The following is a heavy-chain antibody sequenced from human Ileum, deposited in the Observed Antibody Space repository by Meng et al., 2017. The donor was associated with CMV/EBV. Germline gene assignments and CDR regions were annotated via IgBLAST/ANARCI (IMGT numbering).Heavy chain of an antibody. CDR1: GYTVTGYG. CDR2: IGTYNGHT. CDR3: AKDFYCSSGCNDCVDC. V-gene: IGHV1-18*01. D-gene: IGHD2-15*01. Sequence: GYTVTGYGISGVRQTRGQGHGWKGGIGTYNGHTSKAKKYQERGTMTIDTSTSTGYMEMRSLKSDDTAVYYCAKDFYCSSGCNDCVDCWGQGTLVTVSS. J-gene: IGHJ4*01.